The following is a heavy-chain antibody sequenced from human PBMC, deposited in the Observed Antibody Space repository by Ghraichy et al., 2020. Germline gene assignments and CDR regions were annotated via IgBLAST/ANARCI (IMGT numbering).Heavy chain of an antibody. CDR3: ARVPPGSSGFERIFDY. CDR1: GGSFSGFY. CDR2: INHSGST. Sequence: SETLYLTCAVYGGSFSGFYWSWIRQSPGKGLEWIGKINHSGSTNYNPSLKSRVTISVDTSKKQFSLNLRSVTAADTAVYYCARVPPGSSGFERIFDYWGQGTLVTVSS. J-gene: IGHJ4*02. D-gene: IGHD6-19*01. V-gene: IGHV4-34*01.